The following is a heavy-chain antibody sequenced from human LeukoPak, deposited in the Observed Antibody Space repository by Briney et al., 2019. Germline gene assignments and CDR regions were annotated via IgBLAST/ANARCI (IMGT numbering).Heavy chain of an antibody. CDR3: ARDSIVRPYYYDSSGYPKTGFDY. CDR2: IYYSWST. Sequence: SETLSLTCTVSGGSVSSGSYYWSWIRQPPGKGLEWIGYIYYSWSTNYNPSLKSRVTISVDTSKNQFSLKLSSVTAADTAVYYCARDSIVRPYYYDSSGYPKTGFDYWGQGTLVTVSS. J-gene: IGHJ4*02. CDR1: GGSVSSGSYY. V-gene: IGHV4-61*01. D-gene: IGHD3-22*01.